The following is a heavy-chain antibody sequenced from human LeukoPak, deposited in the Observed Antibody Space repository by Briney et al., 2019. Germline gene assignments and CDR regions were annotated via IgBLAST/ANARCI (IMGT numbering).Heavy chain of an antibody. D-gene: IGHD3-9*01. V-gene: IGHV4-59*02. Sequence: SETLSLTCAVSGASVSTYYWNWVRQPPGKGLEWIAYIYPTGNAKYNSSLESRVSISLDTSKNQFSLKLSSVTAADTAVYYCASSNGFDWSPEYYMDVWGKGTTVIVSS. CDR2: IYPTGNA. J-gene: IGHJ6*03. CDR3: ASSNGFDWSPEYYMDV. CDR1: GASVSTYY.